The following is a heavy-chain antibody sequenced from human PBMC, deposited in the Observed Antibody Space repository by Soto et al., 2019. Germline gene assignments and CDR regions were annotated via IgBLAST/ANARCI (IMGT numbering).Heavy chain of an antibody. D-gene: IGHD6-13*01. CDR2: INSSSSYT. Sequence: QVQPVESGGGLVKPGGSLRLSCAASGFTFSDYYMSWIRQAPGKGLERVSYINSSSSYTNYADSVKGRFTIATDNAKNSLYLKMNSLRAEDTAMYDSARIIAAAGGRRYFDLWGRGTLVTVSS. V-gene: IGHV3-11*05. J-gene: IGHJ2*01. CDR1: GFTFSDYY. CDR3: ARIIAAAGGRRYFDL.